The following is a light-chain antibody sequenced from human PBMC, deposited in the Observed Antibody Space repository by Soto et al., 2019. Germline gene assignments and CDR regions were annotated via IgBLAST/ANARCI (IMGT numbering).Light chain of an antibody. J-gene: IGLJ1*01. CDR2: EVN. Sequence: QSALTQPASLSGSPGQSITISCTGTSSDIGAYDYVSWFQQHPGKAPRLMISEVNNRPSGVSNRFSGSKSGNTAYLTISGLQAEDEAEYFCFSFTPTSTQVSGTGTKVTVL. CDR3: FSFTPTSTQV. CDR1: SSDIGAYDY. V-gene: IGLV2-14*01.